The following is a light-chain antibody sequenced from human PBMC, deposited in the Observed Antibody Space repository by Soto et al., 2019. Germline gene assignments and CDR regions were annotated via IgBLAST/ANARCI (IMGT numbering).Light chain of an antibody. CDR1: QSISSL. CDR3: QQYKSYPT. Sequence: DIQMTQSPSTLSASVGDRVTITCRASQSISSLLSWYQQQPGKAPKLLIYKASSLESGVQSRFSGSGSVTEFTLTISSLQPDDFATYYCQQYKSYPTFGGGTKVEIK. CDR2: KAS. V-gene: IGKV1-5*03. J-gene: IGKJ4*01.